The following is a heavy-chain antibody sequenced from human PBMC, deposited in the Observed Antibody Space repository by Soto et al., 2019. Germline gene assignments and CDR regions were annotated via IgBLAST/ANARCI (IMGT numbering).Heavy chain of an antibody. CDR2: IIPNFDTP. J-gene: IGHJ6*04. CDR3: AVATVRLILIFESSVMLV. V-gene: IGHV1-69*01. CDR1: GGSFNNYA. Sequence: QVHLVPSGDEVKKPGSSVKVSCKTSGGSFNNYAVSWVRQATGQGLEWMGGIIPNFDTPNYAQKFQDRFTSIADESTSTGDTEPMSLSSNDTAVYYAAVATVRLILIFESSVMLVWGKVTTVFVSA. D-gene: IGHD3-16*01.